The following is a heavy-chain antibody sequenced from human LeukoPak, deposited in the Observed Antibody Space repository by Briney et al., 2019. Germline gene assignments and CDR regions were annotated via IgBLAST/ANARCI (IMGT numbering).Heavy chain of an antibody. D-gene: IGHD2-2*01. Sequence: PGRSLRLSCAASGFTFSSYGMHWVRQAPGKGLEWVAVISYDGGNKYYADSVKGRFTISRDNSKNTLYLQMNSLRAEDTAVYYCAKDPRSELFGTGKYQLLSGHYGMDVWGQGTTVTVSS. CDR3: AKDPRSELFGTGKYQLLSGHYGMDV. V-gene: IGHV3-30*18. CDR1: GFTFSSYG. CDR2: ISYDGGNK. J-gene: IGHJ6*02.